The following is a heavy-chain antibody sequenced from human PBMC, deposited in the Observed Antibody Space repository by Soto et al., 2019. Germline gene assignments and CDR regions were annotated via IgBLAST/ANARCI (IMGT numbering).Heavy chain of an antibody. J-gene: IGHJ6*02. D-gene: IGHD4-17*01. CDR1: GFSFSIYN. V-gene: IGHV3-48*02. CDR3: ARDSVWTTVTMDV. Sequence: GGFLRLSCAASGFSFSIYNTNWVRQAPGKGLEWVSYISRSSSTISYADSVKGRFTISRDNAKNSLYLQMNSLRDEDTAVYYCARDSVWTTVTMDVWGQGTTVTVSS. CDR2: ISRSSSTI.